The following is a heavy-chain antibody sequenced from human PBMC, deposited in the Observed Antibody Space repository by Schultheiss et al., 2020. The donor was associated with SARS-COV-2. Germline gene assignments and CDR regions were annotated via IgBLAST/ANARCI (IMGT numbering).Heavy chain of an antibody. CDR1: GFTVSSNY. CDR2: IYSGGST. Sequence: GGSLRLSCAASGFTVSSNYMSWVRQAPGKGLEWVSVIYSGGSTYYADSVKGRFTISRDNSKNTLYLQMNSLRAEDTAVYYCARASGGSYFGQFDYWGQGTLVTVSS. D-gene: IGHD1-26*01. CDR3: ARASGGSYFGQFDY. J-gene: IGHJ4*02. V-gene: IGHV3-53*05.